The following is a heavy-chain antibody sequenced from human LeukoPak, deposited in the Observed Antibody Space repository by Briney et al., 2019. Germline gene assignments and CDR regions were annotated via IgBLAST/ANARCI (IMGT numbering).Heavy chain of an antibody. CDR2: ISYDGSNK. Sequence: GGSLRLSCAASGFTFSSYAMRWVRQAPGKGLEWVAVISYDGSNKYYADSVKGRFTISRDNSKNTLYLQMNSLRAEDTAVYYCARDPAGIAAAVFDYWGQGTLVTVSS. CDR3: ARDPAGIAAAVFDY. V-gene: IGHV3-30*04. D-gene: IGHD6-13*01. J-gene: IGHJ4*02. CDR1: GFTFSSYA.